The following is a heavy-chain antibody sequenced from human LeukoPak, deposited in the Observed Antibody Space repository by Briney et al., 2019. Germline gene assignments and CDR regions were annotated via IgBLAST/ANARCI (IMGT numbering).Heavy chain of an antibody. V-gene: IGHV4-59*08. CDR3: ARHGGSLGYFDY. CDR1: GGSISTYY. Sequence: SETLSLTCSVSGGSISTYYWSWIWQTPGKGLDWIGYVYYSGTTNYNPSLKGRVTISSDTSKNQFSLNLRSVNVADTAIYYCARHGGSLGYFDYWGQGTLVTVSS. D-gene: IGHD1-26*01. CDR2: VYYSGTT. J-gene: IGHJ4*02.